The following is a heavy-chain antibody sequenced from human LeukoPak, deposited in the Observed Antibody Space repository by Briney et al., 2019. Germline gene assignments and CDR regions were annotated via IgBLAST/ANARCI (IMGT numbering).Heavy chain of an antibody. CDR2: IYYIVTT. J-gene: IGHJ4*02. CDR3: ALVATITALFHY. CDR1: AGSIISYY. Sequence: PSETLSLTCTVSAGSIISYYCSCIRQPPGKGREWIGYIYYIVTTNYNPSLKIQVTISVDTSKNQFSLTLSCVTAADTAVYYCALVATITALFHYWGPGTLVTVSS. V-gene: IGHV4-59*01. D-gene: IGHD5-12*01.